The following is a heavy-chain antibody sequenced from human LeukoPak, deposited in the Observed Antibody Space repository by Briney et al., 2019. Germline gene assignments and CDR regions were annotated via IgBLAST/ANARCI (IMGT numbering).Heavy chain of an antibody. CDR3: ARDPNVLGITPYYFDF. V-gene: IGHV3-21*01. J-gene: IGHJ4*02. CDR2: ISSSSSYI. Sequence: GGSLRLSCAASGFTFSSYSMNWVRQAPGKGLEWVSSISSSSSYIYYADSVKGRFTISRDNAKNSLFLKTDTLRGDDTGIYYCARDPNVLGITPYYFDFWGQGPLVTVSS. D-gene: IGHD3-10*02. CDR1: GFTFSSYS.